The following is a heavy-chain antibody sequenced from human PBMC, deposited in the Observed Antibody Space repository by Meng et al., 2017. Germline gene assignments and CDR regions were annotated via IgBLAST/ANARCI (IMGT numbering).Heavy chain of an antibody. Sequence: RRLPQPFAPLSLTSAINGGSNTQPTWGSWVRQQQNKATNKKKKKKKKRSTNYNPASERQVTISVNKSKNQVSLKLSTVTSADTAVYYCARIGDWGSTRYFDYWGQGTLVTVSS. CDR3: ARIGDWGSTRYFDY. V-gene: IGHV4-4*02. J-gene: IGHJ4*02. CDR2: KKKKRST. D-gene: IGHD7-27*01. CDR1: GGSNTQPTW.